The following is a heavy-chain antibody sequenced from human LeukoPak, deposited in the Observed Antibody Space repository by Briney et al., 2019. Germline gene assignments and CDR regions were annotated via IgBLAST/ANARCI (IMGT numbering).Heavy chain of an antibody. V-gene: IGHV3-48*01. CDR1: GFTFSSYS. CDR3: AKDMVIHYYDSSGYSGIGS. Sequence: GGSLRLSCAASGFTFSSYSMNWVRQAPGKGLEWVSYISSSSSTIYYADSVKGRFTISRDNAKNSLYLQMNSLRAEDTAVYYCAKDMVIHYYDSSGYSGIGSWGQGTLVTVSS. D-gene: IGHD3-22*01. J-gene: IGHJ4*02. CDR2: ISSSSSTI.